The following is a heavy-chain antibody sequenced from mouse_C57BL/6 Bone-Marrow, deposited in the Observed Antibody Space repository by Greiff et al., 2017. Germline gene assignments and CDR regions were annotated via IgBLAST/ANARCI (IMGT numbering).Heavy chain of an antibody. D-gene: IGHD2-3*01. CDR1: GYTFTSYW. Sequence: QVQLQQPGAELVKPGASVKLSCKASGYTFTSYWMQWVKQRPGQGLEWIGEIDPSDSYTNYNQKFKGKATLTVDTSSSTAYMQLSSLTSEDSAVYYCATGEVYDGYYGYAMDYWGQGTSVTVSS. J-gene: IGHJ4*01. CDR2: IDPSDSYT. CDR3: ATGEVYDGYYGYAMDY. V-gene: IGHV1-50*01.